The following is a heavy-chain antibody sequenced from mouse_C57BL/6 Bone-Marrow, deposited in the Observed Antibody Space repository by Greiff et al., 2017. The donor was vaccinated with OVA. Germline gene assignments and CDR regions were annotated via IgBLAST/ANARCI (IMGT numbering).Heavy chain of an antibody. J-gene: IGHJ4*01. CDR2: IYPRDGST. D-gene: IGHD2-5*01. Sequence: VQLQQSGPELVKPGASVKLSCKASGYTFTSYDINWVKQRPGQGLEWIGRIYPRDGSTKNNEKFKGKATLTVDTSSSTAYVELHSLTSEDSAVDFCERGPLYYSNYVYAMDYWGQGTSVTVSS. CDR1: GYTFTSYD. V-gene: IGHV1-85*01. CDR3: ERGPLYYSNYVYAMDY.